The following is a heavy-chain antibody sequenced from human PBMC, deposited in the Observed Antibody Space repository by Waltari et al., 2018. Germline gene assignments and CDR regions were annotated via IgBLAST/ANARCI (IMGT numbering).Heavy chain of an antibody. Sequence: EVQLVESGGGLVNPGGSLRLRCAASGFTFSEYTMTWVRQAPGKGLEWVSSISSADYSLDADSMKGRFIISRDNAKNSLYLQMNGLRGEDTAVYYCARVIVYSDSPVCDFWGQGTLVIVSS. D-gene: IGHD2-21*01. J-gene: IGHJ4*01. CDR1: GFTFSEYT. CDR3: ARVIVYSDSPVCDF. V-gene: IGHV3-21*01. CDR2: ISSADYS.